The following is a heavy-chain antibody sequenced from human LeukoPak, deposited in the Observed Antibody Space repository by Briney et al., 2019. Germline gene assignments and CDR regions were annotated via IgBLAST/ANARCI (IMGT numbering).Heavy chain of an antibody. Sequence: GGSLRLSCAASGFSFSSYAMSWVRQAPGKGLEWVSTISGSGGNTYYADSVKGRFTISRDNSKNALYLQMNRLRAEDTAIYYCAKVGRVEQQLYYFDYWGQGTLVTVSS. CDR1: GFSFSSYA. J-gene: IGHJ4*02. CDR2: ISGSGGNT. V-gene: IGHV3-23*01. D-gene: IGHD6-13*01. CDR3: AKVGRVEQQLYYFDY.